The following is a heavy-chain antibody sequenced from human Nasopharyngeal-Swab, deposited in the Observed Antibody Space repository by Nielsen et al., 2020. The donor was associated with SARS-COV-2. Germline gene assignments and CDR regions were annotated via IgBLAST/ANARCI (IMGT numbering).Heavy chain of an antibody. CDR3: ARAAILFGMDV. V-gene: IGHV1-69*04. J-gene: IGHJ6*02. D-gene: IGHD3-3*01. CDR2: IIPILGIA. Sequence: VRQMPGKGLEWMGRIIPILGIANYAQKFQGRVTITADNSTSTAYMELSSLRSEDTAVYYCARAAILFGMDVWGQGTTVTVSS.